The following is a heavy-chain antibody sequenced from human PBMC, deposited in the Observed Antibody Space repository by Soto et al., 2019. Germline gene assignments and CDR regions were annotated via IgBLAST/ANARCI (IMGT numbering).Heavy chain of an antibody. J-gene: IGHJ4*02. V-gene: IGHV1-69*02. CDR3: ARWRWLQLSGFDY. Sequence: ASVKVSCKASGGTSSSYTISWVRQAPGQGLEWMGRIIPILGIANYAQKFQGRVTITADKSTSTAYMELNSLRAEDTAVYYCARWRWLQLSGFDYWGQGTLVTVSS. CDR1: GGTSSSYT. CDR2: IIPILGIA. D-gene: IGHD5-12*01.